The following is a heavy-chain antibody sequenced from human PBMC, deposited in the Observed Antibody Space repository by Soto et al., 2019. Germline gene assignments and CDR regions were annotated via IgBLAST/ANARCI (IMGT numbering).Heavy chain of an antibody. J-gene: IGHJ4*02. V-gene: IGHV3-23*01. D-gene: IGHD6-19*01. CDR3: AKVSEYSSGWRLDY. CDR1: GFTFSSYA. CDR2: ISGSGGST. Sequence: GGSLRLSCAASGFTFSSYAMSWVRQAPGKGLEWVSAISGSGGSTYYADSVKGRFTLSRDNSKNTLYLQMNSLRAEDTAVYYCAKVSEYSSGWRLDYWGEGTLVT.